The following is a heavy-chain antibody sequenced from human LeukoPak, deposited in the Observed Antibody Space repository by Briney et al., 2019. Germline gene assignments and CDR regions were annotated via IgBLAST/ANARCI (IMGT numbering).Heavy chain of an antibody. J-gene: IGHJ6*02. V-gene: IGHV4-34*01. CDR1: GGSFSGCY. Sequence: SETLSLTCAVYGGSFSGCYWSWIRQPPGKGLEWIGEINHSGSTNYNPSLKSRVTISVDTSKNQFSLKLSSVTAADTAVYYCARRENRAHCSSTTPCYYYYGMDVWGQGTTVTVSS. D-gene: IGHD2-2*01. CDR3: ARRENRAHCSSTTPCYYYYGMDV. CDR2: INHSGST.